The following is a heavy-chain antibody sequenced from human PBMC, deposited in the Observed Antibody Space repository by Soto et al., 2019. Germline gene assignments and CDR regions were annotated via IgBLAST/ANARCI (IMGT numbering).Heavy chain of an antibody. CDR1: GGTFSSYT. J-gene: IGHJ4*02. CDR3: ARDRYYQDDFWRGYPRHITSSYFDY. Sequence: ASVKVSCKASGGTFSSYTISWVRQAPGQGLEWMGRIIPILGIANYAQKFQGRVTITADKSTSTAYMELSSLRSEDTAVYYCARDRYYQDDFWRGYPRHITSSYFDYWGQGTLVTVSS. D-gene: IGHD3-3*01. CDR2: IIPILGIA. V-gene: IGHV1-69*04.